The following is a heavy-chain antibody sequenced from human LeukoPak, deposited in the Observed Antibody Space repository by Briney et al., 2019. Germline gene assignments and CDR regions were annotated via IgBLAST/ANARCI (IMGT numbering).Heavy chain of an antibody. J-gene: IGHJ4*02. CDR1: GYTLTELS. CDR2: FDLEDGER. V-gene: IGHV1-24*01. Sequence: SVTVSFTVSGYTLTELSMHWVRQAPGKGKGGVGGFDLEDGERIYAQKFQGRVTMTDHTSTDTAYIELISLRSEDTAVYYCATAPEWELRSGFVYWGQGTLVTVSS. CDR3: ATAPEWELRSGFVY. D-gene: IGHD1-26*01.